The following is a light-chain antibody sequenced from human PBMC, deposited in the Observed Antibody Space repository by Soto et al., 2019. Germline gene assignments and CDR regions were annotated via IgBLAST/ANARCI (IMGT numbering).Light chain of an antibody. V-gene: IGLV2-14*01. CDR3: RSLTTSSTWV. CDR2: DVS. J-gene: IGLJ3*02. CDR1: SSDVGRYNY. Sequence: QSALTQPASVSGSPGQSITISCTGTSSDVGRYNYVSWYQQHPGKAPKLMIYDVSNLPSGVSHRFSGSKSGNTASLTISGLQAEDEADYYCRSLTTSSTWVFGGGTKLTVL.